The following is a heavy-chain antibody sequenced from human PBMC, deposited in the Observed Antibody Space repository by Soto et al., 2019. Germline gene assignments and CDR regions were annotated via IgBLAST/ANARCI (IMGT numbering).Heavy chain of an antibody. CDR2: ISYDGSNK. D-gene: IGHD6-19*01. J-gene: IGHJ6*02. CDR3: AKDYDVVAGTTGYYYYGMDV. V-gene: IGHV3-30*18. CDR1: GFTFSSYG. Sequence: QVQLVESGGGVVQPGRSLRLSCAASGFTFSSYGMHWVRQAPGKGLEWVAVISYDGSNKYYADSVKGRFTISRDNSKNTRYMQMNSLRAEDTAVYYCAKDYDVVAGTTGYYYYGMDVWGQGTTVTVSS.